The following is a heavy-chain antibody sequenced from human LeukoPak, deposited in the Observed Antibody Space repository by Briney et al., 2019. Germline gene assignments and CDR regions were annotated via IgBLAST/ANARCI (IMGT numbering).Heavy chain of an antibody. D-gene: IGHD3-10*02. CDR1: GFTFSSYS. CDR3: AELGITMIGGV. V-gene: IGHV3-21*01. J-gene: IGHJ6*04. Sequence: GGSLRLSCAASGFTFSSYSMNWVRQAPGKGLEWVSFISTSSSYIHNADSVKGRFTISRDNAKNSLYLQMNSLRAEDTAVYYCAELGITMIGGVWGKGTTVTISS. CDR2: ISTSSSYI.